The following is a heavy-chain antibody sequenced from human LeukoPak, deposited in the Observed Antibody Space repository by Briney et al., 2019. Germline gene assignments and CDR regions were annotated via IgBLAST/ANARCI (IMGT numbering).Heavy chain of an antibody. D-gene: IGHD2-2*01. CDR2: IRYDGSNK. V-gene: IGHV3-30*02. Sequence: GGSLRLSCAASGFTFSNYGMHWVRQAPGKGLEWVDFIRYDGSNKYYADSVKGRFTISRDNSKNTLYLQMNSLRPEDTAVYYCAKDYCSGTSCGFFDYWGQGTLVTVSS. J-gene: IGHJ4*02. CDR3: AKDYCSGTSCGFFDY. CDR1: GFTFSNYG.